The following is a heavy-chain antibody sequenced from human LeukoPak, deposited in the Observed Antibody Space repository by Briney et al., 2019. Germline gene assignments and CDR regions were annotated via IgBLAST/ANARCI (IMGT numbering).Heavy chain of an antibody. D-gene: IGHD4-23*01. CDR1: GFTFSNYW. J-gene: IGHJ4*02. CDR3: ARDRRYGGNSLYYFDY. CDR2: IKQDGSEK. V-gene: IGHV3-7*01. Sequence: GGSLRLSCAASGFTFSNYWMTWFRQAPGKGLEWVANIKQDGSEKYYVDSVKGRFTISRDNAKNSLYLQMNSLRAEDTAVYYCARDRRYGGNSLYYFDYWGQGTLVTVSS.